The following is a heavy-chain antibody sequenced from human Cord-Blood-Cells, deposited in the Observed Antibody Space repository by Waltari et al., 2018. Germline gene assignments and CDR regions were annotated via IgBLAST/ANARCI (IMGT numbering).Heavy chain of an antibody. J-gene: IGHJ3*02. Sequence: QVQLVQSGAEVKKPGSSVKVSCKASGGTFSSSAISWVRQAPGQGLGWMGGIIPIFGTANYAQKFQGRVTITADESTSTAYMELSSLRSEDTAVYYCARADDFWSGYYDAFDIWGQGTMVTVSS. CDR2: IIPIFGTA. CDR3: ARADDFWSGYYDAFDI. D-gene: IGHD3-3*01. CDR1: GGTFSSSA. V-gene: IGHV1-69*01.